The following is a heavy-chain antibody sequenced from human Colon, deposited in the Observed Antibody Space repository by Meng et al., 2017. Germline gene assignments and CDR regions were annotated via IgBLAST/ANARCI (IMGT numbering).Heavy chain of an antibody. D-gene: IGHD1-26*01. J-gene: IGHJ6*02. CDR3: AKVGAPSLIYNYYGMDV. Sequence: GESLKISCAASGFAFNTYTMQWVRQAPGKGLEWGAVITNDGSDRYYGDSVKGRFTVSRDNARNTLYLQMNNLRREDTAVYFCAKVGAPSLIYNYYGMDVWGQGTAVTVSS. CDR2: ITNDGSDR. CDR1: GFAFNTYT. V-gene: IGHV3-30*04.